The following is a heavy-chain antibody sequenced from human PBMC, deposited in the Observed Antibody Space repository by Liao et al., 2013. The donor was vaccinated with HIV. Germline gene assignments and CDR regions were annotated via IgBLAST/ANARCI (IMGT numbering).Heavy chain of an antibody. CDR1: GASVSNNC. CDR3: ARDNREYYDFWSGYYPFDY. J-gene: IGHJ4*02. D-gene: IGHD3-3*01. CDR2: LCSTGSA. Sequence: QVLLQESGPGVVKPSETLSLSCIVSGASVSNNCWTWIRQPAGKGLEWVGRLCSTGSADYNPSLKSRVTLSLDASTNQFSLSLATVTAADTAVYYCARDNREYYDFWSGYYPFDYWGQGTLVTVSS. V-gene: IGHV4-4*07.